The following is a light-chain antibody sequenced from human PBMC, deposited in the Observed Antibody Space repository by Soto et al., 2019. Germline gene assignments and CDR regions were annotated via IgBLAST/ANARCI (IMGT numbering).Light chain of an antibody. CDR3: AAWDDSLNGPV. V-gene: IGLV1-44*01. J-gene: IGLJ3*02. CDR1: NSNIGSNT. Sequence: QAVVTQPPSASGTPGQRVTISCSGSNSNIGSNTVNWYQQLPGTAPKVLMYSNNQRPSGVPDRFSGSKSDTSASLAISGLQSEDEADYYCAAWDDSLNGPVLGGGTQLTVL. CDR2: SNN.